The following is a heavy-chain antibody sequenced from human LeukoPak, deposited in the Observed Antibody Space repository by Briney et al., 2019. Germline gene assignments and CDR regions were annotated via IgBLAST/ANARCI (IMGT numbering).Heavy chain of an antibody. CDR2: INSDGSST. CDR1: GFTFSSYW. J-gene: IGHJ4*02. V-gene: IGHV3-74*01. D-gene: IGHD6-19*01. Sequence: GGSLRLSCAASGFTFSSYWMHWVRQAPGKGLVWVSRINSDGSSTSYADSVKGRFTISRDNAKNTLYLQMNSLRAEDTAVYYCARDGSSGWYGGRYFDYWAREPWSPSPQ. CDR3: ARDGSSGWYGGRYFDY.